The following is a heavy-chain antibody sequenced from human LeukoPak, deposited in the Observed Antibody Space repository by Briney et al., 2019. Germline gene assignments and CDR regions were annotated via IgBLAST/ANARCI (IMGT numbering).Heavy chain of an antibody. D-gene: IGHD3-10*01. CDR2: IKEDGGET. CDR3: ARDPGDRRVDY. Sequence: GESLRLSCAASGFTFSTYGMSWVRQAPGMGLEWVANIKEDGGETYYVDSVKGRFTISRDNAKNLLFLQIHSLRADDTAVYSCARDPGDRRVDYWGQGTLVTVSS. CDR1: GFTFSTYG. J-gene: IGHJ4*02. V-gene: IGHV3-7*01.